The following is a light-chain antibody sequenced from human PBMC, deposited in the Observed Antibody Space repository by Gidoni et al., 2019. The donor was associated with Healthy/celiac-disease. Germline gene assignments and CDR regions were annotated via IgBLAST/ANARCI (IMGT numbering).Light chain of an antibody. CDR2: AAS. J-gene: IGKJ2*01. CDR1: QSISSY. V-gene: IGKV1-39*01. CDR3: QQSYSTPWT. Sequence: DIQMTQSPSSLSASAGDRVTITCRASQSISSYLNWYQQNPGKASKLLIYAASSLQSGVPSRFSGSGSGTDVTLTISSLQPEDFATYYCQQSYSTPWTFGQWTKLEIK.